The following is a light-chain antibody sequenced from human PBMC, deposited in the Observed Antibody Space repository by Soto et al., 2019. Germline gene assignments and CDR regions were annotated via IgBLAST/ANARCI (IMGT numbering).Light chain of an antibody. CDR3: QQYNNWLT. J-gene: IGKJ4*01. CDR1: QSVSSC. V-gene: IGKV3-11*01. Sequence: EIVLTQSPATLSLSPGERATLSCRASQSVSSCLAWYQQKPGQAPRLLIYDASNRATGIPARFSGSGSGTDFTLTVSSLQSEDFAVYYCQQYNNWLTFGGGTKVDIK. CDR2: DAS.